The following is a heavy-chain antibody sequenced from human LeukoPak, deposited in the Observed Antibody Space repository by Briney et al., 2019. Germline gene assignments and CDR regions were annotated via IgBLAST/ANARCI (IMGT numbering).Heavy chain of an antibody. V-gene: IGHV1-18*01. CDR2: ISVYNGNT. CDR3: ARGAPDIYYYSYMDV. CDR1: GYTFTSYG. Sequence: ASVKVSCKASGYTFTSYGISWVRQAPGQGLEWMGWISVYNGNTNYAQKLQGRVTMTTDTSTSTVYMEVRSLRSDDTAVYYCARGAPDIYYYSYMDVWGKGTTVTISS. J-gene: IGHJ6*03.